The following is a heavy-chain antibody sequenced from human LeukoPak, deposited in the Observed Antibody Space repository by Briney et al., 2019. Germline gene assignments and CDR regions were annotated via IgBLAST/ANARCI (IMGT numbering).Heavy chain of an antibody. CDR1: GFTFSSYA. V-gene: IGHV3-30*18. CDR2: ISSDGNKK. CDR3: AKRMLGSTGTGKDY. D-gene: IGHD1/OR15-1a*01. J-gene: IGHJ4*02. Sequence: GGSLRLSCAASGFTFSSYAMSWVSQAPGKGLEWVAVISSDGNKKYYADSVKGRFTMSRDNSKNTLYLQMDTLTVEDTAVYYCAKRMLGSTGTGKDYWGQGTLVTVSS.